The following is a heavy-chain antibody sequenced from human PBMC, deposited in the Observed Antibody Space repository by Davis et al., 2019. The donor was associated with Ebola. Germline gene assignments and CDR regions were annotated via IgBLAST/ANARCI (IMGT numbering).Heavy chain of an antibody. D-gene: IGHD3-10*01. CDR3: ARHVPLWFGEGYMDV. CDR1: GGSINSYY. CDR2: IYYSGST. J-gene: IGHJ6*03. V-gene: IGHV4-59*01. Sequence: SETLSLTCTVSGGSINSYYWNWIRQPPGKGLEWIGYIYYSGSTNYNPSLKGRVTISVDTSKNQFSLKLSSVTAADTAVYYCARHVPLWFGEGYMDVWGKGTTVTVSS.